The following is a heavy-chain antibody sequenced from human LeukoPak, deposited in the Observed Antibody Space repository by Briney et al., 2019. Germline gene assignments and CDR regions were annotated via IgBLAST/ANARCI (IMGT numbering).Heavy chain of an antibody. V-gene: IGHV1-2*02. CDR3: ARAGIAVAGCFDY. D-gene: IGHD6-19*01. CDR2: INPNSGGT. Sequence: ASVKVSCKASGYTFTGYYMHWVRQAPGQGLEWMGWINPNSGGTNYAQKFQGRVTVTRDTSISTAYMELSRLRSDDTAVYYCARAGIAVAGCFDYWGQGTLVTVSS. CDR1: GYTFTGYY. J-gene: IGHJ4*02.